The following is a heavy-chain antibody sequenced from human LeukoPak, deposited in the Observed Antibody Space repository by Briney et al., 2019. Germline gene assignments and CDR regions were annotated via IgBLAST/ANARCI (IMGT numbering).Heavy chain of an antibody. CDR2: INSDGSST. CDR1: GFTFSSYW. J-gene: IGHJ4*02. CDR3: ARTSTRGWFGELYIDY. Sequence: GALRLSCAASGFTFSSYWMHWVRQAPGKGLVWVSRINSDGSSTSYADSVKGRFTISRENAKNTLYLQMNSLRAEDTAVYYCARTSTRGWFGELYIDYWGQGTLVTVSS. V-gene: IGHV3-74*01. D-gene: IGHD3-10*01.